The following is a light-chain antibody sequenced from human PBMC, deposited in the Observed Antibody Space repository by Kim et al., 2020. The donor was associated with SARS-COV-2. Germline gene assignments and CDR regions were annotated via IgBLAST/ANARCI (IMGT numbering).Light chain of an antibody. CDR2: QDN. CDR1: NLGSKH. V-gene: IGLV3-1*01. J-gene: IGLJ1*01. Sequence: VSPGQTASITCSAHNLGSKHACWYQQKPGRSPVLVIYQDNKRPSGIPERFSGSNSGNTATLTISATQAMDEADYFCQAWDTSTTYVFGTGTKLTVL. CDR3: QAWDTSTTYV.